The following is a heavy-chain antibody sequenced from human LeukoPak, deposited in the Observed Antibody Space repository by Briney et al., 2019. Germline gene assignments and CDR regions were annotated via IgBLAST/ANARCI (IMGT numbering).Heavy chain of an antibody. CDR1: GFTFRDYY. CDR3: ARGSKRFLEYFDY. CDR2: ISSTGHGI. V-gene: IGHV3-11*01. Sequence: GGSLRLSCAASGFTFRDYYMSWIRQTPGKGLEWISYISSTGHGIYYADSVKGRFTISRDDPNNSLYLQMNSLRAEDTAVYYCARGSKRFLEYFDYWGQGTPVTVSP. D-gene: IGHD3-3*01. J-gene: IGHJ4*02.